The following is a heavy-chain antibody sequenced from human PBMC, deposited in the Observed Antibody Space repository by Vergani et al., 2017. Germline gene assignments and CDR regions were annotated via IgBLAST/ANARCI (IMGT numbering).Heavy chain of an antibody. D-gene: IGHD4-17*01. J-gene: IGHJ4*02. V-gene: IGHV1-3*01. CDR1: GYTFTYRY. Sequence: QMQLVQSGAEVKKTGSSVKVSCKASGYTFTYRYLHWVRQAPGQRLEWMGWINAGNGNTKYSQKFQGRVTITRDTSASTAYMELSSLRSEDTAVYYCARDLGDGDLDYWGQGTLVTVSS. CDR2: INAGNGNT. CDR3: ARDLGDGDLDY.